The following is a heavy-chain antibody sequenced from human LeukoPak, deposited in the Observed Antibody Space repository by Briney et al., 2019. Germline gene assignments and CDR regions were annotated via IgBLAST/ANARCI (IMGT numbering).Heavy chain of an antibody. J-gene: IGHJ4*02. Sequence: SETLSLACTFSGGSISSSSYYWGWIRQPPGKGLERIGRIYYSGSTYYNPSLKSRVTISVDTPKNQFSLKLSSVTAADTAVYYCARTPYCSGGSCGDYWGQGTLVTVSS. CDR2: IYYSGST. D-gene: IGHD2-15*01. V-gene: IGHV4-39*01. CDR3: ARTPYCSGGSCGDY. CDR1: GGSISSSSYY.